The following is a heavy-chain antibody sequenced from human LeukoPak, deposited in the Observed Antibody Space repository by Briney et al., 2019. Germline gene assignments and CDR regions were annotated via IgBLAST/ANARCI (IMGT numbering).Heavy chain of an antibody. V-gene: IGHV4-34*01. Sequence: SETLSVTCAVYGGTFSGYYWSWIRQPRGKGLEWIGEINHSGSTNYNPSLKSRVTISIDTSKNQFSLKLSSVTAADTAVYYCARVPNFYGSGSFPWFDPWGQGILVTVSS. J-gene: IGHJ5*02. CDR3: ARVPNFYGSGSFPWFDP. CDR1: GGTFSGYY. CDR2: INHSGST. D-gene: IGHD3-10*01.